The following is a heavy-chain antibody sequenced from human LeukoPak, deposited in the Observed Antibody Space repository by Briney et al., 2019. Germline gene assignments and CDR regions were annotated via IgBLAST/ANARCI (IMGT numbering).Heavy chain of an antibody. D-gene: IGHD6-13*01. CDR1: GFTFTSYA. V-gene: IGHV3-30*01. Sequence: VRSLRLSCAASGFTFTSYAMHWVRQAPGKGLEWVAVISYNGSKKYYADSVKGRFTISRDNSKNTLCLQMNRLRAEDTHLYYCAREGEEYSSRWYLRGEGNWFETWGQGNLVTASS. CDR2: ISYNGSKK. CDR3: AREGEEYSSRWYLRGEGNWFET. J-gene: IGHJ5*02.